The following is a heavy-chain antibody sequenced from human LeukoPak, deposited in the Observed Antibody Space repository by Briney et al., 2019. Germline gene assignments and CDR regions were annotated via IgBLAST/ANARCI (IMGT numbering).Heavy chain of an antibody. J-gene: IGHJ6*03. CDR3: ARAKSLTDYYYYYMDV. Sequence: ASVKVSCKASGYSFTSYAINWVRQAPGQGLEWMGGIIQIFGTANYTQKFQGRVTITTDESTSTVYMELSSLRSEDTAVYYCARAKSLTDYYYYYMDVWGKGTTVTVSS. D-gene: IGHD1-14*01. CDR1: GYSFTSYA. CDR2: IIQIFGTA. V-gene: IGHV1-69*05.